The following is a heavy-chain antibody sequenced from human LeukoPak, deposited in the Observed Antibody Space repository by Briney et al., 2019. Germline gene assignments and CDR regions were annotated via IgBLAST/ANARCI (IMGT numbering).Heavy chain of an antibody. CDR1: GFTFTSYE. D-gene: IGHD3-10*01. Sequence: GGSLRLSCAASGFTFTSYEMNWVRQAPGKGMEWVSYISSSGSTIYYADSVKGRFTISRDNAKNSLYLQMNSLRAEDTAVYYCYTTMVRTRYYFDYWGQGTLVTVSS. J-gene: IGHJ4*02. V-gene: IGHV3-48*03. CDR3: YTTMVRTRYYFDY. CDR2: ISSSGSTI.